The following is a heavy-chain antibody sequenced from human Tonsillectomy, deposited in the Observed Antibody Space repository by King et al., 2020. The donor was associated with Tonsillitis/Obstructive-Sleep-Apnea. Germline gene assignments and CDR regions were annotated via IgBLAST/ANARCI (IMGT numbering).Heavy chain of an antibody. Sequence: QLVQSGSELKKPGASANVSCKARGHTFSSSVMNWVRQAPGQGLEWMGWINTNTGNPTYAQAFTGRFVFSLDSSVSTAYLQISSLKAEDTAVYYCARAQNFDSSGLRHYYMDVWGKGTTVTVSS. CDR2: INTNTGNP. V-gene: IGHV7-4-1*02. CDR1: GHTFSSSV. D-gene: IGHD3-22*01. CDR3: ARAQNFDSSGLRHYYMDV. J-gene: IGHJ6*03.